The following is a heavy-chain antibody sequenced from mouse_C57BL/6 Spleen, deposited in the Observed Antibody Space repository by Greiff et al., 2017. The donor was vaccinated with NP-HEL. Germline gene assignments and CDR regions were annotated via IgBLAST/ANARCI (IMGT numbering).Heavy chain of an antibody. J-gene: IGHJ2*01. Sequence: QVQLKQPGAELVRPGSSVKLSCKASGYTFTSYWMDWVKQRPGQGLEWIGNIYPSDSDTHYNQKFKDKATLTVDKSSSTAYMQLSSLTSEDSAVYYCARSGVYYGSSLDYWGQGTTLTVSS. CDR3: ARSGVYYGSSLDY. D-gene: IGHD1-1*01. CDR1: GYTFTSYW. CDR2: IYPSDSDT. V-gene: IGHV1-61*01.